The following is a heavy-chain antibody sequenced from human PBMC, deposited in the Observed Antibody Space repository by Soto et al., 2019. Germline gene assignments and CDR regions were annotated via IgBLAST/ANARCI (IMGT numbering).Heavy chain of an antibody. CDR1: GASISSYY. J-gene: IGHJ5*02. CDR3: ARGGASSKWLDP. Sequence: QVRLQESGPGLVRPSETLSLTCTVSGASISSYYWSWIRQSPGKGLEWIGSIYPSESSTLDNPSVKTRVSISVDTSKNQFSLKLSSVTSADTAVYYCARGGASSKWLDPWGQGTLVTVSS. CDR2: IYPSESST. D-gene: IGHD1-26*01. V-gene: IGHV4-59*01.